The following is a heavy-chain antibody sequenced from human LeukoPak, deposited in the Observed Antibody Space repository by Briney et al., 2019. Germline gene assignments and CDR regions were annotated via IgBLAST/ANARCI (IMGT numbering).Heavy chain of an antibody. J-gene: IGHJ4*02. CDR1: GGTFSSYA. CDR3: ARDQSDYVWGSYRYLYYFDY. D-gene: IGHD3-16*02. Sequence: SVKVSCKASGGTFSSYAISWVRQAPGQGLEWMGGIIPIFGTANYAQKFQGRVTITAGESTSTAYMELSSLRSEDTAVYYCARDQSDYVWGSYRYLYYFDYWGQGTLVTVSS. CDR2: IIPIFGTA. V-gene: IGHV1-69*13.